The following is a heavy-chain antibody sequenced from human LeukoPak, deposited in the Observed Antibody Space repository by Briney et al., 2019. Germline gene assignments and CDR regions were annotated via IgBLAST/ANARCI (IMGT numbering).Heavy chain of an antibody. CDR2: IYYSGST. D-gene: IGHD6-13*01. Sequence: SETLSLTCAVSGDSISNFYWSWIRQPPGKGLEWIGYIYYSGSTNYNPSLKSRVTISVDTSKNQFSLKLSSVTAADTAVYYCAREVVAAAGTVDYWGQGTLVIVSS. CDR3: AREVVAAAGTVDY. CDR1: GDSISNFY. J-gene: IGHJ4*02. V-gene: IGHV4-59*01.